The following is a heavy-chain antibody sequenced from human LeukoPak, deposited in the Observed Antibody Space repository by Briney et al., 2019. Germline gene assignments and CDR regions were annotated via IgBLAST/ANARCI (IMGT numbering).Heavy chain of an antibody. CDR3: ARLWGFCPGGTCSFDQ. CDR2: IFNTGTT. D-gene: IGHD2-8*02. J-gene: IGHJ4*02. Sequence: PSETLSLTCTVSRGSIGGYYWGWIRQPPGKGLEWIAYIFNTGTTKYNPSLKSRVTISLDASNSQFSLKLSSVTAADTAVYYCARLWGFCPGGTCSFDQWGQGSLVIVSS. V-gene: IGHV4-59*08. CDR1: RGSIGGYY.